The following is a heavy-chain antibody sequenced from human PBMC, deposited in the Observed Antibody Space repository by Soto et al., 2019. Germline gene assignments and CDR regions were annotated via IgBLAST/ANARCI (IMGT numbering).Heavy chain of an antibody. J-gene: IGHJ4*02. CDR1: GGSISSGGYY. CDR3: ARGRPGRLDFWSGLRPAYYIDY. V-gene: IGHV4-31*03. D-gene: IGHD3-3*01. CDR2: IYYSGST. Sequence: PSETLSLTCTVSGGSISSGGYYWSWIRQHPGKGLEWIGYIYYSGSTYYNPSLKSRVTISVDTSKNQFSLKLSSVTAADTAVYYCARGRPGRLDFWSGLRPAYYIDYWGQGTLVTVSS.